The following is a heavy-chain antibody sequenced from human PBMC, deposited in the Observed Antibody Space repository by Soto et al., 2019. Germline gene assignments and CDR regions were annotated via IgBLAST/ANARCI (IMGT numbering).Heavy chain of an antibody. Sequence: GESLKISCKGSEYSFTSYWIGWVRQTPGKGLEWMGFIYPGDSDTRYNPSFQAQVTISADKSINTAYLQWISLKASDTAVYYCARRDSEWWLSPRWYFDYWGQGTLVTVSS. CDR2: IYPGDSDT. CDR3: ARRDSEWWLSPRWYFDY. J-gene: IGHJ4*02. CDR1: EYSFTSYW. D-gene: IGHD3-22*01. V-gene: IGHV5-51*01.